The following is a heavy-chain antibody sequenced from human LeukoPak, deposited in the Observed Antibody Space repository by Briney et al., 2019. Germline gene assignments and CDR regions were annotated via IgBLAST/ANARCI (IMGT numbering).Heavy chain of an antibody. CDR1: GFSFSSSA. J-gene: IGHJ6*03. Sequence: GGSLRLSCAASGFSFSSSAMSWVRQAPGKGLEWVSAISGTGGSTYYADSVKGRFTISRDNSKNTLYLQMNSLRAEDTAVYYCARDTAYYGRTNYYYYYMDVWGKGTTVTISS. D-gene: IGHD3-10*01. CDR2: ISGTGGST. V-gene: IGHV3-23*01. CDR3: ARDTAYYGRTNYYYYYMDV.